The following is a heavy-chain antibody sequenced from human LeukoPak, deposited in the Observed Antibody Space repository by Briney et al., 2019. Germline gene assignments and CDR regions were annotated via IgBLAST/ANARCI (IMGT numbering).Heavy chain of an antibody. CDR3: ARAFGGYCSGGSCYSYYYYGMDV. D-gene: IGHD2-15*01. J-gene: IGHJ6*04. CDR1: GGTFSSYA. Sequence: GASVKVSCKASGGTFSSYAISWVRQAPGQGLEWMGGIIPIFGTANYAQKFQGRVTITADESTSTAYMELSSLRSEDTAVYYCARAFGGYCSGGSCYSYYYYGMDVWGKGATVTVSS. V-gene: IGHV1-69*01. CDR2: IIPIFGTA.